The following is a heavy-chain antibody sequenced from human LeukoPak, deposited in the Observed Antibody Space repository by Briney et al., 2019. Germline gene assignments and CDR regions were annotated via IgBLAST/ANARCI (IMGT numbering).Heavy chain of an antibody. D-gene: IGHD2-15*01. CDR2: ISSSGSTI. V-gene: IGHV3-48*03. CDR1: GFTFSSYE. CDR3: AKSPYCSGGSCYYFDY. Sequence: GGSLRLSCAASGFTFSSYEMNWVRQAPGKGLEWVSYISSSGSTIYYADSVKGRFTISRDNAKNSLYLQMNSLRAEDTAVYYRAKSPYCSGGSCYYFDYWGQGTLVTVSS. J-gene: IGHJ4*02.